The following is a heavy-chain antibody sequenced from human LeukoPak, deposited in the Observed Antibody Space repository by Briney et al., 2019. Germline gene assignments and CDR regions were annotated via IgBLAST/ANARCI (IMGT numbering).Heavy chain of an antibody. V-gene: IGHV1-18*04. D-gene: IGHD5-18*01. J-gene: IGHJ4*02. CDR2: INPNHGDT. CDR1: GYTFTGYY. CDR3: ARGSSYGFSMGY. Sequence: GASVKVSCKASGYTFTGYYMHWVRQAPGQGLEWMGWINPNHGDTNYAQKPQDRVTMTTDTSTTTAYMELKNLRSDDTAVYYCARGSSYGFSMGYWGQGTLVTVSS.